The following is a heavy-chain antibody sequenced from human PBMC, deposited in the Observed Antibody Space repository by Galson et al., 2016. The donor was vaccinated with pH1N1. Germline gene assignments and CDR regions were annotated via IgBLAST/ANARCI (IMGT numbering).Heavy chain of an antibody. D-gene: IGHD1-26*01. V-gene: IGHV3-7*01. J-gene: IGHJ4*02. Sequence: SLRLSCAASGFIFSSYWMSWVRQAPGHGLEWVATIKQDGSHIEYVNSVKGRFTISIDNAKNSLYLQMNSLRVEDTAVYYCARKLGADWGQGTVVTVSS. CDR3: ARKLGAD. CDR1: GFIFSSYW. CDR2: IKQDGSHI.